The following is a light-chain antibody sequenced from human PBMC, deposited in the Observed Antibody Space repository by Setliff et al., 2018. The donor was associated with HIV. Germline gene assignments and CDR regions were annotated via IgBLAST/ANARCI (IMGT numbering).Light chain of an antibody. Sequence: VLTQSPSVSAAPGQKVTIFCSGSSSNIGNNDVSWYQQLPGTAPKLLIYENNKRPSGIPDRFSGSKSGTSATLGIAGLQTGDEADYYCGTWDSSLSAGVVGGGTK. V-gene: IGLV1-51*02. J-gene: IGLJ3*02. CDR1: SSNIGNND. CDR3: GTWDSSLSAGV. CDR2: ENN.